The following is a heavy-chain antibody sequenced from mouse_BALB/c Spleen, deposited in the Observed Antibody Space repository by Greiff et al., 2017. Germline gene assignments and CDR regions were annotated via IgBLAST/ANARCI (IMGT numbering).Heavy chain of an antibody. D-gene: IGHD4-1*01. CDR2: INPSTGYT. J-gene: IGHJ3*01. V-gene: IGHV1-7*01. CDR3: ARGDNWVFAY. Sequence: QVQLQQPGAELVRPGASVKLSCKASGYTFTSYWMNWVKQRPGQGLEWIGYINPSTGYTEYNQKFKDKATLTADKSSSTAYMQLSSLTSEDSAVYYCARGDNWVFAYWGQGTLVTVSA. CDR1: GYTFTSYW.